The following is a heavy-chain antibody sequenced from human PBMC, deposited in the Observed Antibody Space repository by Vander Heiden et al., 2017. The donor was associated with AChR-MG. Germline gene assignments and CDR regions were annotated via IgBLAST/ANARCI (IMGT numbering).Heavy chain of an antibody. J-gene: IGHJ6*02. V-gene: IGHV3-21*01. D-gene: IGHD6-13*01. CDR2: ISTSSSYI. Sequence: VQLVAPGGGLVKPGGSLSLSCAASGFTLSSPSLHWVRQAPGKGLEWVSLISTSSSYIYYGDSVKGRFTISRDNAKISLYLQMNSLGAEDRAVYYCARDGPYSSSSGMDVWGQGTTVTVSS. CDR3: ARDGPYSSSSGMDV. CDR1: GFTLSSPS.